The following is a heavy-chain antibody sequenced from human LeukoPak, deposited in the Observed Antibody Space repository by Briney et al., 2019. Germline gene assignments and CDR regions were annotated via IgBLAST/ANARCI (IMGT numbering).Heavy chain of an antibody. J-gene: IGHJ4*02. CDR1: GFTFDDYA. V-gene: IGHV3-43D*03. CDR2: ISWDDFST. CDR3: AKDIRPNYAVRVDY. Sequence: PGGSLRLSCAASGFTFDDYAMHWVRQAPGKGLGWVSLISWDDFSTYYADSVKGRFTISRDNSKNSLYLQMNSLRAEDTALYYCAKDIRPNYAVRVDYWGQGTLVTVSS. D-gene: IGHD4/OR15-4a*01.